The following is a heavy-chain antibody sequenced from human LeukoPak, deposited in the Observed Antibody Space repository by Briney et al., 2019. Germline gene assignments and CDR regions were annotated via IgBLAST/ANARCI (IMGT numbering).Heavy chain of an antibody. J-gene: IGHJ4*02. CDR2: INSDGSST. CDR3: TRAGRDSSGYQAY. CDR1: AFTLSSYW. Sequence: GGSLTLSCTASAFTLSSYWMHWVRQAPGKGLVWVSRINSDGSSTLYADSVKGRFTISRDNAKNTLYLQMNSLRAEDTAVYYCTRAGRDSSGYQAYWGQGTLVRVSS. D-gene: IGHD3-22*01. V-gene: IGHV3-74*03.